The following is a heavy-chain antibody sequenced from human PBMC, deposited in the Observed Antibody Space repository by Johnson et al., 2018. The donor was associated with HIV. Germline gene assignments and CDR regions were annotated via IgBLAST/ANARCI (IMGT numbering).Heavy chain of an antibody. CDR2: ISDDGSTE. J-gene: IGHJ3*02. D-gene: IGHD3-16*01. V-gene: IGHV3-30*14. CDR3: AREGPVPGGDAFDI. Sequence: QVQLVESGGGVVQPGRSLRLSCAASGFTFSNYAVHWVRQAPGKGLEWVAVISDDGSTEYYADSVKGRFTISRDNSKNTLDLHMNSLRVEDTAVYYCAREGPVPGGDAFDIWGQGTMVTVSS. CDR1: GFTFSNYA.